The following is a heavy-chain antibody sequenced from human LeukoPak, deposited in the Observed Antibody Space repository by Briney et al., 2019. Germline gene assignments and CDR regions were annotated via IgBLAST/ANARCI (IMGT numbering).Heavy chain of an antibody. CDR1: GFTFGDFA. V-gene: IGHV3-49*04. Sequence: GGSLRLSCSASGFTFGDFAMSWVRQAPGKGLEWVGFIRSKAHGGTTDYAASVKGRFTISIDDSKNIAYLQMNSLKTEDTAVYYCTRDTVGYDFWSGYSEFRGQGTLVTVSS. CDR3: TRDTVGYDFWSGYSEF. D-gene: IGHD3-3*01. CDR2: IRSKAHGGTT. J-gene: IGHJ4*02.